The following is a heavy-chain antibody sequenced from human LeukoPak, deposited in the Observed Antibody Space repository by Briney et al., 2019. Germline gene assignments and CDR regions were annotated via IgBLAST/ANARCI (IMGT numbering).Heavy chain of an antibody. V-gene: IGHV3-15*01. D-gene: IGHD4-17*01. CDR2: IKRNSDGGTE. J-gene: IGHJ4*02. CDR3: AKDDYAYN. Sequence: GGSLRLSCAASGFTFSNDWMTWVRQAPGKGLEWVGRIKRNSDGGTEEYAAHVKGRFTISREDLRDTLYLQMNSLKTEDTAHYYCAKDDYAYNWGQGTLVTVSS. CDR1: GFTFSNDW.